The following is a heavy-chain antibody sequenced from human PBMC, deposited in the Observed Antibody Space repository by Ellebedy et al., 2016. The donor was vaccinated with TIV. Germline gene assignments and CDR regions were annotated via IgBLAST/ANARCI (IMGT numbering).Heavy chain of an antibody. V-gene: IGHV5-10-1*01. CDR3: AAEPRGY. D-gene: IGHD1-14*01. CDR1: GYNFTSYW. Sequence: KVSCKGSGYNFTSYWISWVRQMPGKGLEWLGRIDPSDSYSNYSPSFQGHVTISADKSISTAYLQWSSLKASDTAMYYCAAEPRGYWGQGTLVTVSS. J-gene: IGHJ4*02. CDR2: IDPSDSYS.